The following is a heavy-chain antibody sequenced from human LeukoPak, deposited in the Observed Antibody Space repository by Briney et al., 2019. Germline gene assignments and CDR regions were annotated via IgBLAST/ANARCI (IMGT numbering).Heavy chain of an antibody. CDR3: ARVELYAAPYYFDY. CDR1: GYTFTGYY. D-gene: IGHD2-8*01. Sequence: ASAKVSCKASGYTFTGYYMHWVRQAPGQGLEWMGWISAYNGNTNYAQKFQGRVTITADKSTSTAYMELSSLRSEDTAVYYCARVELYAAPYYFDYWGQGTLVTVSS. J-gene: IGHJ4*02. V-gene: IGHV1-18*04. CDR2: ISAYNGNT.